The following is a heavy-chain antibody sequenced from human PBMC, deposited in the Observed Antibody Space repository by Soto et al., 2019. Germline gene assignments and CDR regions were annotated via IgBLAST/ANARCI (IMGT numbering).Heavy chain of an antibody. CDR1: EFTLISYE. Sequence: WGSLRLSCGASEFTLISYEINCVRHSPLKWLEWVSYISSSGDTIYYADSVRGRFTIARDNAKNSLYLQMDSLRAEDTAVYYCAREARVTIFGVVIPTDYYAMDVWGQGTTVTVSS. J-gene: IGHJ6*02. D-gene: IGHD3-3*01. V-gene: IGHV3-48*03. CDR2: ISSSGDTI. CDR3: AREARVTIFGVVIPTDYYAMDV.